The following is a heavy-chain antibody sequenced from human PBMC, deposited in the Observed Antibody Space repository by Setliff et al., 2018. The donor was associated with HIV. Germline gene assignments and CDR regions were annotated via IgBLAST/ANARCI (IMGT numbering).Heavy chain of an antibody. CDR2: IIPILGIA. J-gene: IGHJ6*03. CDR1: GGTFRSYA. CDR3: ARAYYYNFLSGYPLVYYYYYMDV. Sequence: SVKVSCKASGGTFRSYAISWVRQAPGQGLEWMGGIIPILGIANYAQKFQGRVTITADKSTSTAYMELSSLRSEDTAVYYCARAYYYNFLSGYPLVYYYYYMDVWGKGTTVTVSS. D-gene: IGHD3-3*01. V-gene: IGHV1-69*10.